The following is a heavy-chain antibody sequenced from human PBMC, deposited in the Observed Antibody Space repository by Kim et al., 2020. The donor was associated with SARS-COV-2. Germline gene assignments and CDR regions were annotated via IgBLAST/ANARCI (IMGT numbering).Heavy chain of an antibody. CDR3: AVTPPSSSWFYYYYYGMDV. D-gene: IGHD6-13*01. V-gene: IGHV1-8*01. CDR1: GYTFTSYD. CDR2: MNPNSGNT. Sequence: ASVKVSCKASGYTFTSYDINWVRQATGQGLEWMGWMNPNSGNTGYAQKFQGRVTMTRNTSISTAYMELSSLRSEDTAVYYCAVTPPSSSWFYYYYYGMDVWGQGTTVTASS. J-gene: IGHJ6*02.